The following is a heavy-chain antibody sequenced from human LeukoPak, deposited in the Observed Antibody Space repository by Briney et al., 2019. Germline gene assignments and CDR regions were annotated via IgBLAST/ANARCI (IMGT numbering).Heavy chain of an antibody. Sequence: ASVKVSCXASGGTFSSYAISWVRQAPGQGLEWMARIIPIFGTANYAQKFQGRVTITTDESTSTAYMELSSLRSEDTAVYYCARAGSCSGGSCYPPPFDYWGQGTLVTVSS. V-gene: IGHV1-69*05. CDR3: ARAGSCSGGSCYPPPFDY. CDR1: GGTFSSYA. J-gene: IGHJ4*02. CDR2: IIPIFGTA. D-gene: IGHD2-15*01.